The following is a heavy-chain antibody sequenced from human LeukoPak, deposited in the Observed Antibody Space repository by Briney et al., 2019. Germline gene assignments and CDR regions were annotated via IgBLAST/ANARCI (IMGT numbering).Heavy chain of an antibody. CDR1: GFMFSDYA. V-gene: IGHV3-23*01. CDR3: AKDRNYDFWSGYYTGASFDY. J-gene: IGHJ4*02. Sequence: GGSLRLSCVVSGFMFSDYAMTWVRQAPGKGLEWVSSSGGGVSAYYADSVRGRFSISRDNSKNTPYLQMNSLTAEDTAVYYCAKDRNYDFWSGYYTGASFDYWGQGTLVTVSS. CDR2: SGGGVSA. D-gene: IGHD3-3*01.